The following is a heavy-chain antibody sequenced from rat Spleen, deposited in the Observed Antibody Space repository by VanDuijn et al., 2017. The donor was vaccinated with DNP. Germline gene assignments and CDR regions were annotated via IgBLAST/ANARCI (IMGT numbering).Heavy chain of an antibody. Sequence: EVLLVESDGGLVQPGRSLKLSCAASGFTFSDYYMAWVRQAPTKGLEWVATISYDGSSTWYRDSVKGRFTISRDNAKNTQYLQMDSLRSEDTATYYCASNPHIRTAAPFDYWGQGVTVTVSS. V-gene: IGHV5-29*01. CDR1: GFTFSDYY. D-gene: IGHD3-8*01. J-gene: IGHJ2*01. CDR3: ASNPHIRTAAPFDY. CDR2: ISYDGSST.